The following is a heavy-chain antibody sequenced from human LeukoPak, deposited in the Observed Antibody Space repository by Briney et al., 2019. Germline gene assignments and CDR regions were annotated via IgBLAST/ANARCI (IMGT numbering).Heavy chain of an antibody. D-gene: IGHD2-15*01. CDR3: ARFEDDGDYFDY. V-gene: IGHV3-7*01. CDR2: IKQDGSQK. J-gene: IGHJ4*02. CDR1: GFTFSNFW. Sequence: GGSLRLSCAASGFTFSNFWMTWVRQAPGKGLERVAIIKQDGSQKYYVDSVKGRFTISRDNAKNSLYLQMNSLRAEDTAVYYCARFEDDGDYFDYCGQGTLVTVSS.